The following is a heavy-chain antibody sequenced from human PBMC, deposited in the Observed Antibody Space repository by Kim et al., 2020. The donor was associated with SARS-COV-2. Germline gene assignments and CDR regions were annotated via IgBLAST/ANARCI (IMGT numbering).Heavy chain of an antibody. CDR2: INSDGSST. J-gene: IGHJ5*02. V-gene: IGHV3-74*01. Sequence: GGSLRLSCAASGFTFSSYWMHWVRQAPGKGLVWVSRINSDGSSTGYADSVKVRFTISRDNAKHTLYLQMNSLRAEDTAVYYCARIAAAGTRIGWCDPWGQGTLVTVCS. D-gene: IGHD6-13*01. CDR1: GFTFSSYW. CDR3: ARIAAAGTRIGWCDP.